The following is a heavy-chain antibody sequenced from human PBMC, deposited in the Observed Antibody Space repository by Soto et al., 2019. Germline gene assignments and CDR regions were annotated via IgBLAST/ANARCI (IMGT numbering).Heavy chain of an antibody. D-gene: IGHD3-22*01. CDR3: AKDLSRDYYDSSGYYSAPGPTLDY. V-gene: IGHV3-23*01. CDR2: ISGSGGST. Sequence: PGGSLRLSCAASGFTFSSYAMSWVRQAPGKGLEWVSAISGSGGSTYYADSVKGRFTISRDNSKNTLYLQMNSLRDEDTAVYYCAKDLSRDYYDSSGYYSAPGPTLDYWGQGTLVTVSS. CDR1: GFTFSSYA. J-gene: IGHJ4*02.